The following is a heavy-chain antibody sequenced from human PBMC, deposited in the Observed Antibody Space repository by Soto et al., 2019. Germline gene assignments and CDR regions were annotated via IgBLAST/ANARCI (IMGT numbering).Heavy chain of an antibody. J-gene: IGHJ6*02. CDR3: ARYHVYTAMVRRSYFCSGMDV. Sequence: GESLKISCKGSGYSVTSYWIGWVRQMPGKGLEWMGIIYPGDSDTRYSPSFQGQVTISADKSISTTYLQWSSLRASDTAMYYCARYHVYTAMVRRSYFCSGMDVWCYWSTVSV. CDR2: IYPGDSDT. V-gene: IGHV5-51*01. CDR1: GYSVTSYW. D-gene: IGHD5-18*01.